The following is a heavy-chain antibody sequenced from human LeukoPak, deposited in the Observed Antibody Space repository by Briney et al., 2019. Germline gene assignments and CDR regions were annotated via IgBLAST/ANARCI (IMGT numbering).Heavy chain of an antibody. V-gene: IGHV4-34*01. Sequence: PSETLSLTCAVYGGSFSGYYWSWIRQPPGKGLEWIGEINHSGSTNYSPSLKSRVTISVDTSKNQFSLKLSSVTAADTAVYYCARGRKGRTAAGNWFDPWGQGTLVTVSS. CDR3: ARGRKGRTAAGNWFDP. CDR2: INHSGST. CDR1: GGSFSGYY. J-gene: IGHJ5*02. D-gene: IGHD6-13*01.